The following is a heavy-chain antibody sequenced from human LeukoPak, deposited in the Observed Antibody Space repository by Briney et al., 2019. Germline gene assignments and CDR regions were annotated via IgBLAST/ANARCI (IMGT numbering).Heavy chain of an antibody. V-gene: IGHV4-38-2*02. CDR1: GYSISSGYY. J-gene: IGHJ5*02. D-gene: IGHD1-26*01. CDR3: ARDRWELHSYNWFDP. CDR2: IYHSGST. Sequence: SETLSLTCTVSGYSISSGYYWGWIRQPPGKGLEWIGGIYHSGSTYYNPSLKNRVTISVDTSKNQFSLKLSSVTAADTAVYYCARDRWELHSYNWFDPWGQGTLVTVSS.